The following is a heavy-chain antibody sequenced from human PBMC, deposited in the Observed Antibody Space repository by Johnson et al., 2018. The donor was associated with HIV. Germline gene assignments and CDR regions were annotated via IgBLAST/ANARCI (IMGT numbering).Heavy chain of an antibody. CDR2: IWYDGSNQ. V-gene: IGHV3-33*01. D-gene: IGHD6-6*01. Sequence: QVQLVESGGGLVQPGRSLRLSCAASGFTFSNYGMHWVRQAPGQGLEWVAVIWYDGSNQYSADSVQGRFTISRDNSKNSLYLQLNSLRAEDTAVYYCARDLSSSLCKKDAFDIWGQGTMVTI. CDR3: ARDLSSSLCKKDAFDI. CDR1: GFTFSNYG. J-gene: IGHJ3*02.